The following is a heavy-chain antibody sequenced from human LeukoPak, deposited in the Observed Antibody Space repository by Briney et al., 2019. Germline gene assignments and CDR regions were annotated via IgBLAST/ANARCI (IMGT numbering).Heavy chain of an antibody. J-gene: IGHJ5*02. CDR2: IYHSGNS. CDR3: ARDFWSGRNWFDP. CDR1: GYSISSGYY. Sequence: SETLSLTCTVSGYSISSGYYWGWIRQSPGKGLEWIASIYHSGNSYYNPSLKSRIAISIDTSKKQFSLKLSSVTAADTAVYYCARDFWSGRNWFDPWGQGTLVTVSS. D-gene: IGHD3-3*01. V-gene: IGHV4-38-2*02.